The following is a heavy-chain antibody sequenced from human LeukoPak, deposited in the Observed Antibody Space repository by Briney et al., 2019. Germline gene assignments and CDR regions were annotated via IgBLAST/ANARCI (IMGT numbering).Heavy chain of an antibody. CDR3: ARVLSGSWDWFDP. V-gene: IGHV3-11*01. Sequence: GSLRLSCVASGFTFSDYYMSWIRQAPGKGLEWVSYISSSGSTIYNADSVKGRFTISRDNAKDSLFLQMNSLRAEDTAVYYCARVLSGSWDWFDPWGQGTLVTVSS. CDR2: ISSSGSTI. CDR1: GFTFSDYY. J-gene: IGHJ5*02. D-gene: IGHD3-22*01.